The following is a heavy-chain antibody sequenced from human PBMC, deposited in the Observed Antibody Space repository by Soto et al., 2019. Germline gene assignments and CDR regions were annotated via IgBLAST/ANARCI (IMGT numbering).Heavy chain of an antibody. Sequence: SVKVSCKASGGTFSSYAISWVRQAPGQGLEWMGGIIPIFGTANYAQKFQGRVTITADESTSTAYMELSSLRSEDTAVYYCAGIVVAATNWSVPWGQATLVSVS. CDR2: IIPIFGTA. CDR1: GGTFSSYA. D-gene: IGHD2-15*01. J-gene: IGHJ5*02. CDR3: AGIVVAATNWSVP. V-gene: IGHV1-69*13.